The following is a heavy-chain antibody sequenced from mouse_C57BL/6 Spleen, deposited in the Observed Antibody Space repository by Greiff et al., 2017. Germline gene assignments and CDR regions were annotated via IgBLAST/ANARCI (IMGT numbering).Heavy chain of an antibody. J-gene: IGHJ4*01. CDR2: ISSGSSTI. V-gene: IGHV5-17*01. CDR3: ARGNYYAMDY. Sequence: EVKLMESGGGLVKPGGSLKLSCAASGFTFSDYGMHWVRQAPEKGLEWVAYISSGSSTIYYADTVKGRFTISRDNDKNTLFLQMTSLRSEDTAMYYCARGNYYAMDYWGQGTSVTVSS. CDR1: GFTFSDYG.